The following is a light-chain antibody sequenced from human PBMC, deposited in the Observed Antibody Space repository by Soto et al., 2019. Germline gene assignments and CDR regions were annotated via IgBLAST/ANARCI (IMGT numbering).Light chain of an antibody. V-gene: IGKV3-20*01. Sequence: EIVLTQSPGTLSLSPGERATLSCRASQSVRNNYVAWYQQKGGQAPRLIIDDASRRATGIPDWFSGSGSGTEFTLTISRLEPEDFAVYYCQQFSRPPLTFGGGTKVEIK. CDR2: DAS. CDR3: QQFSRPPLT. J-gene: IGKJ4*01. CDR1: QSVRNNY.